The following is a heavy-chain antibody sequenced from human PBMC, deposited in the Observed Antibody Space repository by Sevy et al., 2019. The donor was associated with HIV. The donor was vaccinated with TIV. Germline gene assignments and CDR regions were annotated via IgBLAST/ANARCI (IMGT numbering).Heavy chain of an antibody. D-gene: IGHD3-10*01. CDR3: ARSTVWFGELT. Sequence: SETLSLTCTVSRGSIRHADSYWNWIRQPPGKGREWIGYIYYSGNTYYNPSLWSRFSISVDTSKNQFSLQLTSVTAADTAVYFCARSTVWFGELTWGQGTPVTVSS. CDR1: RGSIRHADSY. V-gene: IGHV4-30-4*01. CDR2: IYYSGNT. J-gene: IGHJ5*02.